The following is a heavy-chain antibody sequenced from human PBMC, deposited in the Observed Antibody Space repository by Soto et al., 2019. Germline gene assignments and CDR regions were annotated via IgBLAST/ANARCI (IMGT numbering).Heavy chain of an antibody. CDR1: GFTLTNYA. V-gene: IGHV3-23*01. CDR2: ISDSGAAT. CDR3: AKDLGVFRYFRSPGARWFPAYFFDY. J-gene: IGHJ4*02. Sequence: GESLKISCAASGFTLTNYAMNWVRQAPGKGLEWVSAISDSGAATYYADSVEGRFTISRDNSKSTVYLQMNSLRAEDTALYYCAKDLGVFRYFRSPGARWFPAYFFDYWGPGTLVTVSS. D-gene: IGHD3-9*01.